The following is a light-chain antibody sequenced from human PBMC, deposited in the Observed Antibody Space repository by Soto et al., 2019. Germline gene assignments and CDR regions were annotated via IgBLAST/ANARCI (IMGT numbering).Light chain of an antibody. V-gene: IGKV3-20*01. CDR1: QSVTSSS. CDR3: QQYGSSPLWT. Sequence: DIVLTESPGTLSLSPGETATLSCRAIQSVTSSSLAWYQQKPGQAPRLLVYDTSSRATGIPDRFSGSGSGTDFTLTISRLELEDFAVYYCQQYGSSPLWTFGQGTKVDI. CDR2: DTS. J-gene: IGKJ1*01.